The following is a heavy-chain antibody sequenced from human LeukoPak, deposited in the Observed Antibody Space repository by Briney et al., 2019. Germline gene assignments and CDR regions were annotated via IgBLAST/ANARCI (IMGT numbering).Heavy chain of an antibody. Sequence: PSETLSLTCAVSGGSFSGYYWTWIRQPPGKGLEWIGEINHSGRANYNPSLKRRVTISLDTSKNQFSLKVTSVTAADTAVYYCARDQHEGYYDFWSGSSTFDPWGQGTLVTVSS. J-gene: IGHJ5*02. CDR2: INHSGRA. D-gene: IGHD3-3*01. CDR3: ARDQHEGYYDFWSGSSTFDP. V-gene: IGHV4-34*01. CDR1: GGSFSGYY.